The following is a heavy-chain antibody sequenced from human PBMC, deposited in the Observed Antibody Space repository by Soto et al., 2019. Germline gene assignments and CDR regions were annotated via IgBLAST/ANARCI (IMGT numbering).Heavy chain of an antibody. CDR2: INPNSGGT. CDR1: GYTFTGYY. V-gene: IGHV1-2*04. Sequence: QVQLVQSGAEVKKPGASVKVSCKASGYTFTGYYMHWVRQAPGQGLEWMGWINPNSGGTNYAQKFQGWVTMTRDTSISTAYMELSRLRSDDTAVYHCARGITMVRGVLLDAFDIWGQGTMVTVPS. D-gene: IGHD3-10*01. CDR3: ARGITMVRGVLLDAFDI. J-gene: IGHJ3*02.